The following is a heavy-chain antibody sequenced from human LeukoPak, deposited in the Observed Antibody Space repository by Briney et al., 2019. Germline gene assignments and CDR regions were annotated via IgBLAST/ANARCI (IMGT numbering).Heavy chain of an antibody. CDR3: ARDGSGIAAAGY. V-gene: IGHV3-30*02. CDR2: IRYDGSNK. D-gene: IGHD6-13*01. J-gene: IGHJ4*02. CDR1: GFTFSSYG. Sequence: PGGSLRLSCAASGFTFSSYGMHWVRQAPGKGLEWVAFIRYDGSNKYYADSVKGRFTISRDNAKNSLYLQMNSLRAEDTALYYCARDGSGIAAAGYWGQGTLVTVSS.